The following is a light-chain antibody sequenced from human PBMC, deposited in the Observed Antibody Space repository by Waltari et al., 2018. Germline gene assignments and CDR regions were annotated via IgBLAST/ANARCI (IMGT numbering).Light chain of an antibody. CDR3: QQSHSTPWT. J-gene: IGKJ1*01. V-gene: IGKV1-39*01. Sequence: DIQMTQSPSPLSSSVGDRVTITCRASQTINTYLNWYQQKPGKAPKLLIYTASTLQSGVPSRFSGSGFGTDFTLTISSLQPEDFATYYCQQSHSTPWTFGQGTKVEIK. CDR1: QTINTY. CDR2: TAS.